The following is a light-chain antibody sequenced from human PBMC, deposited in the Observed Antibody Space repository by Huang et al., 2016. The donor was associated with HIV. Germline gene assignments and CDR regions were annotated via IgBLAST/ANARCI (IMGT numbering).Light chain of an antibody. J-gene: IGKJ5*01. Sequence: ETVLTQSPATLSLSPGERATLSCRASQSVNSYLAWYQQKPGQTPRLLIYDASNRATVIPARFSGSWSGTDFTLTISSLEPEDFAVYYCQQRKYWPPITFGQGTRLEIK. V-gene: IGKV3-11*01. CDR3: QQRKYWPPIT. CDR1: QSVNSY. CDR2: DAS.